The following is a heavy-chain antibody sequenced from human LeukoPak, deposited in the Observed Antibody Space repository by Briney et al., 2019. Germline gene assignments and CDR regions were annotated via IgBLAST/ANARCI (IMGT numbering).Heavy chain of an antibody. V-gene: IGHV3-23*01. Sequence: GGSLRLSCAASGFTFSSYAMSWVRQAPGKGLEWVSAISGSGGSTYYADSVKGRFTISRDNSQNTLYLQMNSLRAEDTAVYYCAKDLSIVGAPYYFDYWGQGTLVTVSS. CDR1: GFTFSSYA. CDR2: ISGSGGST. D-gene: IGHD1-26*01. J-gene: IGHJ4*02. CDR3: AKDLSIVGAPYYFDY.